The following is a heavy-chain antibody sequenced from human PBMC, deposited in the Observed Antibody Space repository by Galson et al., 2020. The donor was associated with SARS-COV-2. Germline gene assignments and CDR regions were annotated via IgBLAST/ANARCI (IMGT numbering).Heavy chain of an antibody. CDR1: GGALSGYY. CDR2: INHSGTT. J-gene: IGHJ5*02. CDR3: AKGRGSYTVAVAGHNWLDP. V-gene: IGHV4-34*01. Sequence: SETLSFTCAVNGGALSGYYWIWIRQPPGKGLEWIGEINHSGTTNYNPSLKSRVTMSVDTSKNEFSLRLSSVTAADTATYFCAKGRGSYTVAVAGHNWLDPWGQGNLVTVSS. D-gene: IGHD6-19*01.